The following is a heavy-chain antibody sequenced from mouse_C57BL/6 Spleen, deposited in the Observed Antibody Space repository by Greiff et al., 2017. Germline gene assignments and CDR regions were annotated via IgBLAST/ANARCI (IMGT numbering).Heavy chain of an antibody. CDR1: GYSITSGYY. J-gene: IGHJ4*01. V-gene: IGHV3-6*01. CDR3: ARDGGYLYYYAMDY. CDR2: ISYDGSN. D-gene: IGHD3-1*01. Sequence: VQLQQSGPGLVKPSQSLSLTCSVTGYSITSGYYWNWIRQFPGNKLEWMGYISYDGSNNYNPSLKNRISITRDTSKNQFFLQLNSVTTEDTATYYCARDGGYLYYYAMDYWGQGTSVTVSS.